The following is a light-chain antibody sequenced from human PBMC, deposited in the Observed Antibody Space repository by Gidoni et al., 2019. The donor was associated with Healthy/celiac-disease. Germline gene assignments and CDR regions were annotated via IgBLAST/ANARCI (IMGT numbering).Light chain of an antibody. Sequence: DIVMTQSPDSLAVSLGERATINCKSSQSVLYSSNNKNYLAWYQQKPGQPPKLLIYWASTRESGVPDRFSGSGSGTDFTLTISSLQAEDVAVYYCQQYYNTLQTFXQXTKVEIK. CDR2: WAS. J-gene: IGKJ1*01. CDR1: QSVLYSSNNKNY. CDR3: QQYYNTLQT. V-gene: IGKV4-1*01.